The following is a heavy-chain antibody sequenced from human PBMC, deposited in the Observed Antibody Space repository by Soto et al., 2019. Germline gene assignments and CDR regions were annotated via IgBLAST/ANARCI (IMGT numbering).Heavy chain of an antibody. V-gene: IGHV1-69*01. CDR1: GGTFSSYA. J-gene: IGHJ6*02. Sequence: QVQLVQSGAEVKKPGSSVKVSCKASGGTFSSYAISWVRQAPGQGLEWMGGIIPIFGTANYAQKFQGRVTITADESTSTSYMELSSLRSEDTAVDYCAREEVVVVPAAMGYYYYGMDVWGQGTTVTVSS. D-gene: IGHD2-2*01. CDR2: IIPIFGTA. CDR3: AREEVVVVPAAMGYYYYGMDV.